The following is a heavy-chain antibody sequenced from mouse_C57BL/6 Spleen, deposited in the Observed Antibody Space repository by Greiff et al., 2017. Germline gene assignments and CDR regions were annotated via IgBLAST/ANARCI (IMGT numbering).Heavy chain of an antibody. CDR1: GYTFTSYW. CDR2: IDPSDSYT. D-gene: IGHD1-1*01. V-gene: IGHV1-69*01. Sequence: VKLMESGAELVMPGASVKLSCKASGYTFTSYWMHWVQQRPGQGLEWIGEIDPSDSYTNYNQKFKGKSTLTVDKSSSTAYMQLSSLTSEDSAVYYCARRGYGSPFDDWGKGTTLTVSS. J-gene: IGHJ2*01. CDR3: ARRGYGSPFDD.